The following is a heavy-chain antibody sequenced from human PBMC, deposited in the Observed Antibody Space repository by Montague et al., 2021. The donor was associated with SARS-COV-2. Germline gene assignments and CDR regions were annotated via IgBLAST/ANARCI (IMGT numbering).Heavy chain of an antibody. CDR1: GGSVSSSSYY. CDR3: AGRGDYGDPRFDY. D-gene: IGHD4-17*01. J-gene: IGHJ4*02. Sequence: SETLSLTCTVSGGSVSSSSYYWGWIRQPPGKGREWIGDIYYSGSTHYYLSLRFRVSISVYTSKNQLSLKLSSVTAADTALYYCAGRGDYGDPRFDYWGQGTLVSVSS. CDR2: IYYSGST. V-gene: IGHV4-39*01.